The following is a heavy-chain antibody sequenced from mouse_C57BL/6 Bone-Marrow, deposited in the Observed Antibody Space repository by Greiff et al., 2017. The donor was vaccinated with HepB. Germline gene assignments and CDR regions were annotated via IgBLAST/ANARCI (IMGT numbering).Heavy chain of an antibody. CDR3: TRGGYYGTWFAY. D-gene: IGHD1-1*01. V-gene: IGHV5-9-1*02. Sequence: EVQRVESGEGLVKPGGSLKLSCAASGFTFSSYALSWVRQTPEKRLEWVAYICSGGDYIYYADTVKGRFTISRDNARNTLYLQMSSLKSEDTAMYYCTRGGYYGTWFAYWGQGTLVTVSA. J-gene: IGHJ3*01. CDR1: GFTFSSYA. CDR2: ICSGGDYI.